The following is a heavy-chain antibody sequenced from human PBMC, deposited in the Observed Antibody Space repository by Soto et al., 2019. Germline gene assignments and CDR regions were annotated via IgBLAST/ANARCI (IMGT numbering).Heavy chain of an antibody. V-gene: IGHV1-18*01. J-gene: IGHJ6*02. CDR2: ISAYNGNT. D-gene: IGHD3-3*01. CDR3: ARDGLITILGVVTHRPYYYGMDV. CDR1: GYTFTSYG. Sequence: ASVKVSCKASGYTFTSYGISWVRQAPGQGLEWMGWISAYNGNTNYAQKLQGRVTMTTDTSTSTAYMELRSLRSDDTAVYYCARDGLITILGVVTHRPYYYGMDVWGQGTTVTVSS.